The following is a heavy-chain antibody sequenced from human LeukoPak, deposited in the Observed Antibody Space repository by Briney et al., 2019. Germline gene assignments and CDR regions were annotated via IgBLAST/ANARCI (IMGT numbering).Heavy chain of an antibody. Sequence: SETLSLTCTVSGGSISSDGYYWSWIRQPPGKSLEWIGYIYHSGSTYYNPSLKSRVTISVDRSKNQFSLKLSSVTAADTAVYYCARGAVGATRVDLDYYYMDVWGKGTTVTVSS. D-gene: IGHD1-26*01. CDR1: GGSISSDGYY. CDR3: ARGAVGATRVDLDYYYMDV. V-gene: IGHV4-30-2*01. J-gene: IGHJ6*03. CDR2: IYHSGST.